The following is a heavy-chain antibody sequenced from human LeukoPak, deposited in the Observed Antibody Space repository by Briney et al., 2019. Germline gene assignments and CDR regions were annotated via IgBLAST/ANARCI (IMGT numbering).Heavy chain of an antibody. J-gene: IGHJ5*02. CDR1: GGSISSSSYY. CDR3: ARVINYCDSSAQRVEWFDP. CDR2: IYYSGST. Sequence: SETLSLTCTVSGGSISSSSYYWGWIRQPPGKGLEWIGSIYYSGSTYYNPSLKSRVTISVDTSKNQFSLKLSSVTAADTAVYYCARVINYCDSSAQRVEWFDPWGQGTLVTVSS. V-gene: IGHV4-39*07. D-gene: IGHD3-22*01.